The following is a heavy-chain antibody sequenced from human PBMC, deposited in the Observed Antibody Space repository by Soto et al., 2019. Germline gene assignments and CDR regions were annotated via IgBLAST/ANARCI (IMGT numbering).Heavy chain of an antibody. CDR2: ISYDGSNK. V-gene: IGHV3-30*18. CDR3: AKDLVVAGDPNDYYYYYGMDV. CDR1: GFTFSSYG. J-gene: IGHJ6*02. Sequence: VQLVESGGGVVQPGRSLRLSCAASGFTFSSYGMHWVRQAPGKGLEWVAVISYDGSNKYYADSVKGRFTISRDNSKNTLYLQMNSLRAEDTAVYYCAKDLVVAGDPNDYYYYYGMDVWGQGTTVTVSS. D-gene: IGHD2-21*01.